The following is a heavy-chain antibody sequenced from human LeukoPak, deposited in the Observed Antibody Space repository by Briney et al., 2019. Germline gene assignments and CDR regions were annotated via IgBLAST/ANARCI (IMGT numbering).Heavy chain of an antibody. V-gene: IGHV3-23*01. D-gene: IGHD5-18*01. CDR1: GFTFSSYA. CDR3: AKANAGYSYGPYYFDY. J-gene: IGHJ4*02. CDR2: ISGSGGST. Sequence: QPGGSLRLSCAASGFTFSSYAMSWVRQAPGKGLEWVSAISGSGGSTYYADSVKGRFTISRDNSKNTLYLQMNSLRAEDTAVYYCAKANAGYSYGPYYFDYWGQGTLVTVSS.